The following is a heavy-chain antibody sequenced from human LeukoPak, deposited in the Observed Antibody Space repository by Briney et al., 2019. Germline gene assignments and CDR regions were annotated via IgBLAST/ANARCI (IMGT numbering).Heavy chain of an antibody. V-gene: IGHV3-23*01. CDR1: GFTFSDYG. D-gene: IGHD3-22*01. J-gene: IGHJ3*02. CDR3: AKEGYYDSSNYYYVDGAFDI. CDR2: ISGSGGST. Sequence: PGGSLRLSCAASGFTFSDYGMHWVRQAPGKGLEWVSAISGSGGSTYYADSVKGRFTISRDNSKNTLYLQMNSLRAEDTAVYYCAKEGYYDSSNYYYVDGAFDIWGQGTMVTVSS.